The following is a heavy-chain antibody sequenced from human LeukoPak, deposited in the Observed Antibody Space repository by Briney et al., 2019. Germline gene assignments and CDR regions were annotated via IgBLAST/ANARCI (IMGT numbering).Heavy chain of an antibody. Sequence: ASVKVSCKASGYSFTSYYIHYVRQAPGQGLEWMGILNPSDGTTSYAQNFEGRVTMTRDMSTSTAYMELRSLRSDDTAVYYCARGGVDIVGATDFDYWGQGTLVTVSS. D-gene: IGHD1-26*01. CDR3: ARGGVDIVGATDFDY. V-gene: IGHV1-46*01. J-gene: IGHJ4*02. CDR2: LNPSDGTT. CDR1: GYSFTSYY.